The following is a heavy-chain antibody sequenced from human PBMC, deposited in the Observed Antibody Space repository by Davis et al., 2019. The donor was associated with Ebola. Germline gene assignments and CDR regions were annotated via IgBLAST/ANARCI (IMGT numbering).Heavy chain of an antibody. CDR2: IRSKANSYAT. J-gene: IGHJ4*02. D-gene: IGHD6-6*01. Sequence: AGSLTLSCAASGFTFSNAWMSWVRQAPGKGLEWVGRIRSKANSYATAYAASVKGRFTISRDDSKNTAYLQMNNLKTEDSAVYYCTLNAQLVRGEDYWGQGTLVTVSS. CDR1: GFTFSNAW. CDR3: TLNAQLVRGEDY. V-gene: IGHV3-73*01.